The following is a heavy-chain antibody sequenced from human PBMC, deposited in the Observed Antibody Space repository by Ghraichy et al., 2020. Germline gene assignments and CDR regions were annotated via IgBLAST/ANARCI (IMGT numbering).Heavy chain of an antibody. J-gene: IGHJ4*02. Sequence: GGSLRLSCAASGFTFSSYSMNWVRQAPGKGLEWVSSISSSSSYIYYADSVKGRFTISRDNAKNSLYLQMNSLRAEDTAVYYCARSPPRMGDVLWGQGTLVTVSS. V-gene: IGHV3-21*01. D-gene: IGHD1-26*01. CDR2: ISSSSSYI. CDR3: ARSPPRMGDVL. CDR1: GFTFSSYS.